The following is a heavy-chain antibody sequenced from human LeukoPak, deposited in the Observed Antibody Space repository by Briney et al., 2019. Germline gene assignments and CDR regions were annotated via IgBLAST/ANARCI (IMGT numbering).Heavy chain of an antibody. Sequence: GASVKVSCKASGYTFTSYGISWVRQAPGQGLEWMGWISGYNGNTNYAQQKLQGRVTMTTDTSTSTAYMELRSLRSDDTAVYYCARDLKRGYSSGRYSWGTGSSNDYWGQGPLVTVSS. V-gene: IGHV1-18*01. J-gene: IGHJ4*02. CDR3: ARDLKRGYSSGRYSWGTGSSNDY. D-gene: IGHD6-19*01. CDR1: GYTFTSYG. CDR2: ISGYNGNT.